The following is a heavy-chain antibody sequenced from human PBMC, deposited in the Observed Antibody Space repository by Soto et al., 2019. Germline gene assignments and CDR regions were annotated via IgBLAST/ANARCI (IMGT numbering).Heavy chain of an antibody. D-gene: IGHD3-16*02. V-gene: IGHV4-31*03. J-gene: IGHJ4*02. CDR3: ASYRFSRTKWTKFDY. CDR2: IYHTGST. Sequence: SETLSVTCTVSGVTVSSDAYYWSWVRQPPGKGLEWIGNIYHTGSTYYSPSLKIRVDISLDRSTNQFSLRLSSVTAADTAVYCGASYRFSRTKWTKFDYWGQGTLATVSS. CDR1: GVTVSSDAYY.